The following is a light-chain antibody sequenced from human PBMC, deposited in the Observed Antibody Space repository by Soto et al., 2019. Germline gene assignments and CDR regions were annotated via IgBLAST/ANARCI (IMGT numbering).Light chain of an antibody. CDR3: QTWETGIVV. CDR1: SGHSSSA. J-gene: IGLJ2*01. CDR2: LNSDGSH. V-gene: IGLV4-69*02. Sequence: QSVLTQSPSASASLGASVKLTCTLSSGHSSSAIAWYQQQPEKGPRYLMKLNSDGSHNKGDGVPNRFSGSRSGAERYLTISSLQTEDEADYYCQTWETGIVVFGGGTKLTVL.